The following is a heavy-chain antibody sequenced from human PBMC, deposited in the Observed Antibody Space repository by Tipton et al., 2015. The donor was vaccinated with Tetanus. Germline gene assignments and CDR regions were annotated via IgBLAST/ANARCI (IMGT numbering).Heavy chain of an antibody. V-gene: IGHV1-18*01. D-gene: IGHD2-21*02. CDR2: ISAYNGNT. CDR1: GYTFTSYG. J-gene: IGHJ2*01. CDR3: ARDHTDYCGGDCYLGYFDL. Sequence: QSGPEVKKPGASVKVSCKASGYTFTSYGISWVRQAPGQGLEWMGWISAYNGNTNYAQKLQGRVTMTTDTSTSTAYMELRSLRSDDTAVYYCARDHTDYCGGDCYLGYFDLWGRGTLVTVSS.